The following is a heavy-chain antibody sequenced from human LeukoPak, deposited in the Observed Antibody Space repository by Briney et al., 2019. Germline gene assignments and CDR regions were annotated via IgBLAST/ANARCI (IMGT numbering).Heavy chain of an antibody. V-gene: IGHV1-58*01. Sequence: ASVKVSCKASGFTFTSSAVQWVRQARGQRLEWIGWIVVGSGNTNYAQNFQDRVTVTRDTSASTAYMELSSLKSEDTAVYYCARCGYSDGWSCDHWGQGTLVTVSS. CDR2: IVVGSGNT. D-gene: IGHD5-18*01. J-gene: IGHJ5*02. CDR3: ARCGYSDGWSCDH. CDR1: GFTFTSSA.